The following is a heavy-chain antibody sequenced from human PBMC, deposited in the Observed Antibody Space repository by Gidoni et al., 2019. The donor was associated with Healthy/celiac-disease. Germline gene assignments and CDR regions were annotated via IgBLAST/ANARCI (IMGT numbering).Heavy chain of an antibody. CDR2: INRDGSST. Sequence: EVQLVESGGGLVQPGGSLRFSCAASGFTFSTYWMPWVRQAPGKGLVWVSRINRDGSSTSYADSVKGRFTISRDNAKNTLYLQMNSLRAEDTAVYYCARSLRGGAFDIWGQGTMVTVSS. D-gene: IGHD3-16*01. J-gene: IGHJ3*02. V-gene: IGHV3-74*01. CDR1: GFTFSTYW. CDR3: ARSLRGGAFDI.